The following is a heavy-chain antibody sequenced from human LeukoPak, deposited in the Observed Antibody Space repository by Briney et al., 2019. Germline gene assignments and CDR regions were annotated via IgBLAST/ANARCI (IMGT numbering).Heavy chain of an antibody. Sequence: SVKVSCKASGGTFSSYTISWVRQAPGQGLEWMGRIIPILGIANYAQKFQGRVTITANKSTSTAYMELSSLRSEDTAVYYCARDRSGSYYFLDYWGQGTPVTVSP. CDR1: GGTFSSYT. CDR3: ARDRSGSYYFLDY. J-gene: IGHJ4*02. D-gene: IGHD1-26*01. V-gene: IGHV1-69*04. CDR2: IIPILGIA.